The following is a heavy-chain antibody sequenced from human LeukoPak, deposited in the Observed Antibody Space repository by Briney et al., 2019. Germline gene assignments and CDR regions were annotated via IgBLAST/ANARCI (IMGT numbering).Heavy chain of an antibody. CDR1: GFTFSSYE. CDR3: ARDPLSTSSPVDY. J-gene: IGHJ4*02. D-gene: IGHD2-2*01. Sequence: QSGGSLRLSCAASGFTFSSYEMNWVRQAPGKGLEWVSYISSSGTTISYADSVKGRFTISRDNANNSLYLQMNSLRAEDTAVYYCARDPLSTSSPVDYWGQGTLVTVSS. V-gene: IGHV3-48*03. CDR2: ISSSGTTI.